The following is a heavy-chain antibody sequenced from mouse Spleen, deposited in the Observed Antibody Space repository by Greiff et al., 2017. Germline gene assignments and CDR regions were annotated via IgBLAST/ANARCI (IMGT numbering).Heavy chain of an antibody. V-gene: IGHV1-50*01. Sequence: QVQLQQPGAELVKPGASVKLSCKASGYTFTSYWMQWVKQRPGQGLEWIGEIDPSDSYTNYNQKFKGKATLTVDTSSSTAYMQLSSLTSEDSAVYYCARGEAGDGSPFAYWGQGTLVTVSA. CDR2: IDPSDSYT. J-gene: IGHJ3*01. D-gene: IGHD1-1*02. CDR3: ARGEAGDGSPFAY. CDR1: GYTFTSYW.